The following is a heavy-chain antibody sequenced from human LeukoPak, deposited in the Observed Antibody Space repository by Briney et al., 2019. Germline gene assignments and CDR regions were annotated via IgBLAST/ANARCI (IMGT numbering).Heavy chain of an antibody. CDR1: GGSISSYY. CDR3: ARDLGYSSGWYEVNWFDP. V-gene: IGHV4-4*07. Sequence: PSETLSLTCTVSGGSISSYYWSWIRQPAGKGLEWIGRIYTCGSTNYNPSLKSRVTMSVDTSKNQFSLKLSSVTAADTAVYYCARDLGYSSGWYEVNWFDPWGQGTLVTVSS. CDR2: IYTCGST. J-gene: IGHJ5*02. D-gene: IGHD6-19*01.